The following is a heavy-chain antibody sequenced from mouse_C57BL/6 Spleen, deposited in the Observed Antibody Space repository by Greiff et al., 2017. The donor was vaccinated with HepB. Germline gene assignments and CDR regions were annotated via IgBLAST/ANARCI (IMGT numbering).Heavy chain of an antibody. D-gene: IGHD2-12*01. CDR3: ASYYSYQAWFAY. CDR2: IDPANGNT. J-gene: IGHJ3*01. CDR1: GFNIKNTY. Sequence: EVQLQQSAAELVRPGASVKLSCTASGFNIKNTYMHWVKQRPEQGLEWIGRIDPANGNTKYAPKFQGKATITADTSSNTAYLQLSSLTSEDTALYYCASYYSYQAWFAYWGQGALVTVSA. V-gene: IGHV14-3*01.